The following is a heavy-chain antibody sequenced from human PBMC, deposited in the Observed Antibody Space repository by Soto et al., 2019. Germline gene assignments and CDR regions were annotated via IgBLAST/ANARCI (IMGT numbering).Heavy chain of an antibody. Sequence: ASETLSLTCTVSGGSISSYYWSWIRQPPGKGLEWIGYIYYSGSTNYNPSLKSRVTISVDTSKNQFSLKLSSVTAADTAVYYCARIFSYYYGSGPFDPWGQGTLVTVSS. CDR1: GGSISSYY. D-gene: IGHD3-10*01. CDR2: IYYSGST. J-gene: IGHJ5*02. V-gene: IGHV4-59*01. CDR3: ARIFSYYYGSGPFDP.